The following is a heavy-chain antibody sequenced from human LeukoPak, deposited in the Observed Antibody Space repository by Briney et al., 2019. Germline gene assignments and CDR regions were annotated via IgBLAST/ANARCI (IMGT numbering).Heavy chain of an antibody. CDR3: ARLGYSDYVAFDY. CDR1: GYSFTSYW. D-gene: IGHD5-12*01. Sequence: GESLKISCQGSGYSFTSYWIGWVRQLPREGLEWMGIIYPGDSDTRYSPSFQGQVTISADESISTAYLQWSSLRASDTAMYYCARLGYSDYVAFDYWGQGTLVSVSS. J-gene: IGHJ4*02. CDR2: IYPGDSDT. V-gene: IGHV5-51*01.